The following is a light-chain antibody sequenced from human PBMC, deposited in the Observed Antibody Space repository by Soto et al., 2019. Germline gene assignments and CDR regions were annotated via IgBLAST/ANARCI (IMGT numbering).Light chain of an antibody. CDR3: QQSYSTGYT. Sequence: DIQMTQSPSSLSASVGDRVTITCRASRTIIGYLNWYQLKPGKAPKLLIYAASSLHSGVPSRFSGSGSGTDVTLTISCLLREDFATYYCQQSYSTGYTFGQGTKVEIK. CDR1: RTIIGY. V-gene: IGKV1-39*01. J-gene: IGKJ2*01. CDR2: AAS.